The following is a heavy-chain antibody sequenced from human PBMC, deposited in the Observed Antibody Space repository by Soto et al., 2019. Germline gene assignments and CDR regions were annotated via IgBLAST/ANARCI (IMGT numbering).Heavy chain of an antibody. CDR2: IIPVFGSP. CDR1: GGFVRSDP. D-gene: IGHD1-7*01. Sequence: QLQLVQSGAEVKKPGSSVKVSCKASGGFVRSDPISWVRQAPGQGPEWIGGIIPVFGSPTYAEKFQGRVTITADESSRTAYLVLTSLKFEDTAVYFCAKGEGQWELPLWGQGTQVTVSS. CDR3: AKGEGQWELPL. J-gene: IGHJ4*02. V-gene: IGHV1-69*01.